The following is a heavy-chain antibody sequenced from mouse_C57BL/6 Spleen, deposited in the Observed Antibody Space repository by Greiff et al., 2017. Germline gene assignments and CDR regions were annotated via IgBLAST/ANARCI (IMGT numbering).Heavy chain of an antibody. V-gene: IGHV1-64*01. J-gene: IGHJ4*01. CDR1: GYTFTSYW. CDR3: ARKVTTVSMDY. CDR2: IHPNSGST. D-gene: IGHD1-1*01. Sequence: QVQLQQPGAELVKPGASVKLSCKASGYTFTSYWMHWVKQRPGQGLEWIGMIHPNSGSTNYNEKFKSKATLTVDKSSSTAYMQLSSLTSEDSAVXYCARKVTTVSMDYWGQGTSVTVSS.